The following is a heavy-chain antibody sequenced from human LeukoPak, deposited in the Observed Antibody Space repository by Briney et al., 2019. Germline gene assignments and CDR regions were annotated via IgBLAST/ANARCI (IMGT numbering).Heavy chain of an antibody. CDR3: ARATGYYLQPFDY. J-gene: IGHJ4*02. Sequence: LRLSCAASGFTFSSYAMHWVRQPPGKGLEWIGYIYHSGSTYYNPSLKSRVTISVDRSKNQFSLKLSSVTAADTAVYYCARATGYYLQPFDYWGQGTLVTVSS. V-gene: IGHV4-30-2*01. CDR2: IYHSGST. D-gene: IGHD3-9*01. CDR1: GFTFSSYA.